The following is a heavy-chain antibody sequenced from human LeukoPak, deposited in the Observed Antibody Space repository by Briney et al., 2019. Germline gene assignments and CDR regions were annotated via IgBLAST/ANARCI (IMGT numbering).Heavy chain of an antibody. Sequence: GGSLRLSCAASGFTFDDYGMSWVRQAPGKGLEWVSGINWNGGSTGYADSVKGRFTISRDNAKNSLYLQMNSLRAEDTALYYCARALVVPAAMLGYYMDVWGKGTTVTVSS. CDR1: GFTFDDYG. D-gene: IGHD2-2*01. V-gene: IGHV3-20*04. CDR3: ARALVVPAAMLGYYMDV. CDR2: INWNGGST. J-gene: IGHJ6*03.